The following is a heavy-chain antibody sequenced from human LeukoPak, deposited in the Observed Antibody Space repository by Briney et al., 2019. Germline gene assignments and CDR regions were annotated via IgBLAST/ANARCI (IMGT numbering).Heavy chain of an antibody. J-gene: IGHJ5*02. Sequence: SETLSLTCAVSGFSISSGYYWGWIRQPPGKGLEWIGEINHSGSTNYNPSLKSRVTISVDTSKNQFSLKLSSVTAADTAVYYCARVQSRLSWFDPWGQGTLVTVSS. V-gene: IGHV4-38-2*01. CDR1: GFSISSGYY. CDR2: INHSGST. CDR3: ARVQSRLSWFDP.